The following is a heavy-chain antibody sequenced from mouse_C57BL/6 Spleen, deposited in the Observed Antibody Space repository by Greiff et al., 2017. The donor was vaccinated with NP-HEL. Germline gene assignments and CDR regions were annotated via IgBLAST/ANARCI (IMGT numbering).Heavy chain of an antibody. CDR1: GYTFTSYW. CDR2: IHPDSGST. V-gene: IGHV1-64*01. J-gene: IGHJ3*01. Sequence: QVHVKQPGAELVKPGASVKLSCKASGYTFTSYWMHWVKQRPGQGLEWIGMIHPDSGSTNYNENFKSKATLTVDKSSSTAYMQLSSLTSEDSAVYYCARDGFPYWGQGTLVTVSA. CDR3: ARDGFPY.